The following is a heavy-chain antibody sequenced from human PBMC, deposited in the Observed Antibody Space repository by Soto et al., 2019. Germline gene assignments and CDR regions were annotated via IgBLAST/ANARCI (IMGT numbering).Heavy chain of an antibody. CDR3: ARDSGDYYDSSGYATQ. Sequence: ASVKVSCKASGYTFTSYYMHWVRQAPGQGLEWMGIINPSGGSTSYAQKFQGRVTMTRDTSTSTVYMELSSLRSEDTAVYYCARDSGDYYDSSGYATQWGQGTLVTVS. CDR1: GYTFTSYY. CDR2: INPSGGST. V-gene: IGHV1-46*01. D-gene: IGHD3-22*01. J-gene: IGHJ4*02.